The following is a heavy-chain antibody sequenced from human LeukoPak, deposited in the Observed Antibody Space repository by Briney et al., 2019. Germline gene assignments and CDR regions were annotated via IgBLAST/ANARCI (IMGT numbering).Heavy chain of an antibody. V-gene: IGHV3-23*01. Sequence: QTGGSLRLSCAASGFSFGSYSMNWVRQAPGKGLEWVSGIGGSGGSTYYADSVKGRFTISRDNSKNTLYLQMNSLRAEDTALYYCAIHSPRQYFDILAGFYNEGDFDYWGQGTLVTVSS. CDR3: AIHSPRQYFDILAGFYNEGDFDY. J-gene: IGHJ4*02. CDR2: IGGSGGST. CDR1: GFSFGSYS. D-gene: IGHD3-9*01.